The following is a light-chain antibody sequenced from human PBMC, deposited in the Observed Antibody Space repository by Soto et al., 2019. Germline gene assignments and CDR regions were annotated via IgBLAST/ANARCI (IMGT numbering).Light chain of an antibody. J-gene: IGLJ2*01. V-gene: IGLV3-9*01. CDR3: QVWDSSTVV. CDR2: RDS. CDR1: NIGSKN. Sequence: SSELTQPLSVSVAPGQTARITCGGNNIGSKNVNWHQQKPGQAPVRVMYRDSNRPSGIPERFSGSNSGNTATLTISRAQAGDEADYYCQVWDSSTVVFGGGTKLTVL.